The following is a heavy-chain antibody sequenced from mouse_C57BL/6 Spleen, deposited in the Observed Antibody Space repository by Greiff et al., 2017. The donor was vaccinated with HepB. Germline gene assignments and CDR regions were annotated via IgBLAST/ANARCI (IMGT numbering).Heavy chain of an antibody. V-gene: IGHV1-26*01. Sequence: EVQLQQSGPELVKPGASVKISCKASGYTFTDYYMNWVKQSHGKSLEWIGDINPNNGGTSYNQKFKGKATLIVDKSSSTAYMELRSLTSEDSAVYYCASWIYYDYYYAMDYWGQGTSVTVSS. CDR3: ASWIYYDYYYAMDY. J-gene: IGHJ4*01. CDR1: GYTFTDYY. CDR2: INPNNGGT. D-gene: IGHD2-4*01.